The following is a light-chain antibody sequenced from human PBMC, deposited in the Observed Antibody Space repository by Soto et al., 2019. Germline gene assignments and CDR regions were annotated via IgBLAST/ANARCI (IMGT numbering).Light chain of an antibody. CDR1: SSNIVAIYD. CDR2: GNT. CDR3: RSYASSLSGWV. Sequence: QSVLTQPPSVSGAPGQRLTISCTGSSSNIVAIYDVHWYQQLPGTAPKLLIYGNTNRPSGVPDRFSGSKSGTSASLAITGLQAEDEADYYCRSYASSLSGWVFGGGTKLTVL. J-gene: IGLJ3*02. V-gene: IGLV1-40*01.